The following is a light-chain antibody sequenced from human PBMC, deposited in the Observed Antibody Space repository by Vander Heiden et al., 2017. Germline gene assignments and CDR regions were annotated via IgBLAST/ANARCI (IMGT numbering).Light chain of an antibody. V-gene: IGKV1-6*01. J-gene: IGKJ2*01. CDR3: LQDSSYPYT. CDR2: NAF. Sequence: ASQMTQSPSSLSESVGDSVSITCRASQGIGNDLGWYQMKPGKAPQLLIYNAFSLQSGVPSRFGGSKSGTEFTLTISSLQPEDFATYYCLQDSSYPYTFGQGTKLEIK. CDR1: QGIGND.